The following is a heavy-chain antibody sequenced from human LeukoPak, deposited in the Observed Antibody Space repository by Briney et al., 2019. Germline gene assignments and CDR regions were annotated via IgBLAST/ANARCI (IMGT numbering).Heavy chain of an antibody. CDR3: ARHLGYSYGVPDY. Sequence: GGSLRLSCAASGFTFSSYAMHWVRQAPGKGLEWVAVISYDGSNKYYADSVKGRFTISRDNSKNTLYLQMNSLRAEDTAVYYCARHLGYSYGVPDYWGQGTLVTVSS. CDR2: ISYDGSNK. J-gene: IGHJ4*02. D-gene: IGHD5-18*01. CDR1: GFTFSSYA. V-gene: IGHV3-30-3*01.